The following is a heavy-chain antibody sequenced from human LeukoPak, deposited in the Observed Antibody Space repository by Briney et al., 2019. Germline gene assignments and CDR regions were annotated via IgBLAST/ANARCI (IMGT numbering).Heavy chain of an antibody. CDR1: GFTFSSYW. V-gene: IGHV3-30*18. CDR3: AKVSSVWFGEFDY. CDR2: ISYDGSNK. J-gene: IGHJ4*02. Sequence: PGGSLRLSCAASGFTFSSYWMHWVRQAPGKGLEWVAVISYDGSNKYYADSVKGRFTISRDNSKNTLYLQMNSLRAEDTAVYYCAKVSSVWFGEFDYWGQGTLVTVSS. D-gene: IGHD3-10*01.